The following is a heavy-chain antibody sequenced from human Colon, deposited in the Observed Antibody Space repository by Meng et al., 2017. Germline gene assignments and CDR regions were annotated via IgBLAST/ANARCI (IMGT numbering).Heavy chain of an antibody. D-gene: IGHD6-6*01. CDR3: ASEYGSSSF. Sequence: QLQLQESGPGLVKPSEPLSLTCTVSCGSISSSSYYWGWIRQPPGKGLEWIGSIYSSGSTYHNPSLKSRVTIAVDTSKNQVSLRLSSVTTADTAVYYCASEYGSSSFWGQGTLVTVSS. J-gene: IGHJ4*02. V-gene: IGHV4-39*01. CDR2: IYSSGST. CDR1: CGSISSSSYY.